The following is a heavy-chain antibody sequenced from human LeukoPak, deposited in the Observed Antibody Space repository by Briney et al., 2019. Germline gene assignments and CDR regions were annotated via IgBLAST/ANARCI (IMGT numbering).Heavy chain of an antibody. Sequence: ASVKVSCKASGYTFTSYDINWVRQATGQGLEWMGWMNPNSGNTGYAQKFQGRVTMTRSTSISTAYMELSSLRSEDTAVYYCARGPRRARYGSGSYVHYFDYWGQGTLVTVSS. CDR3: ARGPRRARYGSGSYVHYFDY. J-gene: IGHJ4*02. CDR2: MNPNSGNT. V-gene: IGHV1-8*01. CDR1: GYTFTSYD. D-gene: IGHD3-10*01.